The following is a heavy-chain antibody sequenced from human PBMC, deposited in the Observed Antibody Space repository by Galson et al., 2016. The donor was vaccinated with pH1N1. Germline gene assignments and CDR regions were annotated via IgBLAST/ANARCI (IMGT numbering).Heavy chain of an antibody. CDR2: IDPSNGGT. CDR3: IRDLGGLRDF. CDR1: GYIFTSDY. Sequence: SVKVSCKASGYIFTSDYFHWVRQAPGQGLEWMGVIDPSNGGTTFAQKLQSLVTMTRDTSTSTVYMELRGLKSEDTAVYYCIRDLGGLRDFWGKGTLVTVSS. D-gene: IGHD3-16*01. V-gene: IGHV1-46*03. J-gene: IGHJ4*02.